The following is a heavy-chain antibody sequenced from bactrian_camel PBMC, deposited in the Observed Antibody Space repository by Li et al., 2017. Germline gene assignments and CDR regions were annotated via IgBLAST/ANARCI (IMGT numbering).Heavy chain of an antibody. CDR3: AAGLYSDGYSYTPPLNH. CDR2: IDRRGSST. CDR1: GFTGTSFSAYA. V-gene: IGHV3S31*01. D-gene: IGHD2*01. Sequence: VQLVESGGGLVQPGESLRLSCTGSGFTGTSFSAYAITWVRQAPGKGLERVSGIDRRGSSTYYSDSVKGRFTISRDNTKNTLYLQMNSLKLGDTAMYYCAAGLYSDGYSYTPPLNHWGQGTQVTVS. J-gene: IGHJ4*01.